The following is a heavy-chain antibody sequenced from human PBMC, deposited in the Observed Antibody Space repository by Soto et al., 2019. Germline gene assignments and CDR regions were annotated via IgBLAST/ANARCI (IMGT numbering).Heavy chain of an antibody. CDR3: ARRFLTGYDY. Sequence: QVQLQESGPGLVKPSETLSLTCTVSGGSISSYYWSWIRQPPGKGLEWIGYIYYSGSTNYNPSLKSRATITVDTSKNKISLKLSYLTAADTAVYYCARRFLTGYDYWGQGTLVTVSS. CDR2: IYYSGST. V-gene: IGHV4-59*08. J-gene: IGHJ4*02. D-gene: IGHD3-9*01. CDR1: GGSISSYY.